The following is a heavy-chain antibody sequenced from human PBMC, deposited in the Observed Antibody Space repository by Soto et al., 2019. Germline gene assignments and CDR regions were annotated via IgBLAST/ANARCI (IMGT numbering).Heavy chain of an antibody. D-gene: IGHD3-3*01. V-gene: IGHV1-3*01. CDR3: AREPEDGVPGDY. Sequence: QVPLVHSGAEVKEPGASVRVSCKASGYAFTSHTIHWARQAPGQGLEWMGWLIVSHGSPRYAPQFQGRVTFGRDTSATTAYLELSSLTSEDTAVYYCAREPEDGVPGDYWGQGTPVVVSS. CDR1: GYAFTSHT. CDR2: LIVSHGSP. J-gene: IGHJ4*02.